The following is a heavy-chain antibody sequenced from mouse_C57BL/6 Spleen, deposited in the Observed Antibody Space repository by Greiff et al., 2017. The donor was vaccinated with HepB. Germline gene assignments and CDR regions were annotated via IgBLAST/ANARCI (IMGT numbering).Heavy chain of an antibody. CDR2: IDPKSGGT. J-gene: IGHJ4*01. V-gene: IGHV1-72*01. Sequence: QVQLQQPGAELVKPGASVKLSCKASGYTFTSYWMHWVKQRPGRGLEWIGRIDPKSGGTKYNEKFKSKATLTVDKPSSTAYMQLSSLTSEDSAVYYCAKGFITAVVAAGDYAMDYWGQGTSVTVSS. CDR3: AKGFITAVVAAGDYAMDY. D-gene: IGHD1-1*01. CDR1: GYTFTSYW.